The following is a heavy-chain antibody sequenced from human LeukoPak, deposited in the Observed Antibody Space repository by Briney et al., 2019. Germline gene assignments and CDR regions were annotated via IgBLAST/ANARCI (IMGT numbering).Heavy chain of an antibody. CDR3: ARDEKYSGSYSRRPFDY. J-gene: IGHJ4*02. Sequence: GGSLRLSCAASGFTFSSYCMHWVRQAPGKGLEGVAFIRYDGSNKYNADSVKGRFTISRDNSKSKLYLQMNSLRAEATAVSDYARDEKYSGSYSRRPFDYWGQGTLVTVSS. V-gene: IGHV3-30*02. CDR1: GFTFSSYC. CDR2: IRYDGSNK. D-gene: IGHD1-26*01.